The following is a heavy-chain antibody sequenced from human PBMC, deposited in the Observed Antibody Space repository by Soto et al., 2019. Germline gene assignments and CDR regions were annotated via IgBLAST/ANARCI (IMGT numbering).Heavy chain of an antibody. D-gene: IGHD2-21*02. CDR3: ERDRGGITVTAKPFGALFDP. Sequence: QVQLQESGPGLLRPSETLSLTCTVSGVSLDNFFWSWIRQTPGKGLEWIGYVSQGGTESYMTEGEPTSYNTSLDSRSTLSLDLPKNHVSLTVTSVTAAATAVYYCERDRGGITVTAKPFGALFDPWGQGALVTVSS. V-gene: IGHV4-59*01. J-gene: IGHJ5*02. CDR2: VSQGGTESYMTEGEPT. CDR1: GVSLDNFF.